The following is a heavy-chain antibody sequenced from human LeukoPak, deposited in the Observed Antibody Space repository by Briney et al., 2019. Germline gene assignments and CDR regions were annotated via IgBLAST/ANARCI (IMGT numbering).Heavy chain of an antibody. D-gene: IGHD4-17*01. CDR2: ITAGGGT. Sequence: GGSLRLSCAASNFAFNTYAMTWVRQAPGKGLEWVSSITAGGGTSYADSVKGRFTTSRDNSKNTLYLQMNNLRAEDTAVYYCTKDPNGDYIGAFDFWGQGTMVTVSS. CDR3: TKDPNGDYIGAFDF. CDR1: NFAFNTYA. J-gene: IGHJ3*01. V-gene: IGHV3-23*01.